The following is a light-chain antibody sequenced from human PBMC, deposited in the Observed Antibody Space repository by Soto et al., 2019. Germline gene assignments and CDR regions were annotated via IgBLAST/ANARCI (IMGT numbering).Light chain of an antibody. CDR1: QSVSSN. Sequence: EIVLTQSPGTLSLSPGERATLSCRASQSVSSNLAWYQQKPGQAPRLLIYGASTRATGIPARFSGSGSGTEFTLTISSLQSEDFAVYYCQQYTNWPKTFGQGTKVDI. J-gene: IGKJ1*01. CDR2: GAS. V-gene: IGKV3-15*01. CDR3: QQYTNWPKT.